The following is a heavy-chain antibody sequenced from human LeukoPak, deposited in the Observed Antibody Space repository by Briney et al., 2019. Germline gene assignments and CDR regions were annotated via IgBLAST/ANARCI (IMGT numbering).Heavy chain of an antibody. J-gene: IGHJ4*02. CDR1: GFTFSSYG. V-gene: IGHV3-23*01. Sequence: GGSLRLSCAASGFTFSSYGMNWVRQAPGKGLEWVSAISGSGGSTYYADSVKGRFTISRDNSKNTLYLRMNSLRAEDTAVYYCAKARKYYYDSSGYAGIDYWGQGTLVTVSS. CDR3: AKARKYYYDSSGYAGIDY. D-gene: IGHD3-22*01. CDR2: ISGSGGST.